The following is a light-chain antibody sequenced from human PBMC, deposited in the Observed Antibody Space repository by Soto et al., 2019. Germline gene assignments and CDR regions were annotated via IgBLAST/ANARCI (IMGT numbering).Light chain of an antibody. CDR3: LQHNSYPIT. V-gene: IGKV1-17*01. Sequence: EIHMTQSPASLSASVLDIVTITFLSIQAIINYLFWYQQKPGKAPKRLIYASSSLQSGVPSRFSGSGSGTEFTLTISSLQPEDFANYYCLQHNSYPITFGQGTRLEIK. J-gene: IGKJ5*01. CDR1: QAIINY. CDR2: ASS.